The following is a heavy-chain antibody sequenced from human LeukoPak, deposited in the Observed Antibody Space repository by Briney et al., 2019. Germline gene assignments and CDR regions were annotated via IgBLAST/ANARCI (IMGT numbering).Heavy chain of an antibody. D-gene: IGHD3-22*01. V-gene: IGHV3-23*01. CDR3: AKDLGTYYYDTRGAPYFDY. J-gene: IGHJ4*02. CDR2: ISGSGGST. CDR1: GFTFSSYA. Sequence: GGSLRLSCAASGFTFSSYAMSWVRQAPGQGLEWVSAISGSGGSTYYADSVKGRFTISRDNSKNTLYLQMNSLRAEDTAVYYCAKDLGTYYYDTRGAPYFDYWGQGTLVTVSS.